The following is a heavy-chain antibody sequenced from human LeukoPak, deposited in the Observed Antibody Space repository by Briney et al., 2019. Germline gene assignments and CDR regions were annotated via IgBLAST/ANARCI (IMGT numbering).Heavy chain of an antibody. V-gene: IGHV1-24*01. D-gene: IGHD3-22*01. J-gene: IGHJ4*02. CDR1: GYTLTELS. CDR2: FDPEDGET. CDR3: ATTHVDGYYYDSSGYRH. Sequence: ASVKASCKVSGYTLTELSMHWVRQAPGKGLEWMGGFDPEDGETIYAQKFQGRVTMTEDTSTDTAYMELSSLRSEDTAVYYCATTHVDGYYYDSSGYRHWGQGTLVTVSS.